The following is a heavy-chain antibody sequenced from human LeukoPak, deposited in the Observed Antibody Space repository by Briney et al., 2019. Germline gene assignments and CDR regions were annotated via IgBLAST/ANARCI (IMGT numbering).Heavy chain of an antibody. J-gene: IGHJ3*02. D-gene: IGHD6-6*01. CDR3: ASRSIAARLPENDAFDI. CDR2: TYYRSKWYN. CDR1: GDSVSSNSAA. V-gene: IGHV6-1*01. Sequence: SQTLSLTCAISGDSVSSNSAAWNWIRQSPSRGLEWLGRTYYRSKWYNDYAVSVKSRITINPDTSKNQFSLQLNSVTPEDTAVYYCASRSIAARLPENDAFDIWGQGTMVTVSS.